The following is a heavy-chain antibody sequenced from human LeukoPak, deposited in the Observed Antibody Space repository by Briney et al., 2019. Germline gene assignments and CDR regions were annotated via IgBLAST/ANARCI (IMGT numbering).Heavy chain of an antibody. CDR2: IYYSGST. V-gene: IGHV4-59*01. CDR3: ARVIAVAGRYFDY. CDR1: GGSISSYY. D-gene: IGHD6-19*01. J-gene: IGHJ4*02. Sequence: PSETLSLTCTVSGGSISSYYWSWIRQPPGKGLEWIGYIYYSGSTNYNPSLMSRVTISVDTSKNLFSLKLSSVTAADTAVYYCARVIAVAGRYFDYCGQGTLVTVSS.